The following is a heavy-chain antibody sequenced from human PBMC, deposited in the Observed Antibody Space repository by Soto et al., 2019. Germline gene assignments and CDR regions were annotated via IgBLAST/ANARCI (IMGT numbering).Heavy chain of an antibody. CDR3: AKERSYGLDY. CDR1: GYTFTSYD. Sequence: QLQLVQSGAEVKKPGASVKVSCKASGYTFTSYDIHWVRQATGQGLEWMGWMNPNSGNTVYAQKFKGRVTMTMNTPISTAYMELSSLRSEDTAVYYWAKERSYGLDYGGPGTMVTVSS. J-gene: IGHJ4*02. CDR2: MNPNSGNT. D-gene: IGHD5-18*01. V-gene: IGHV1-8*01.